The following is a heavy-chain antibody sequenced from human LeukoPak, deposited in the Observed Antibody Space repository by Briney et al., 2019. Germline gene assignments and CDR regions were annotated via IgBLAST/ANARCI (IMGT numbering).Heavy chain of an antibody. CDR1: GGSISSYY. D-gene: IGHD3-22*01. Sequence: SETLSRTGTVSGGSISSYYWSWIRQPPGKGLEWIGYIYYSGSTNYNPSLKSRVTISVDTSKNQFSLKLSSVTAADTAVYYCARHLGDSSGYYKVGDAFDIWGQGTMVTVSS. CDR2: IYYSGST. V-gene: IGHV4-59*08. J-gene: IGHJ3*02. CDR3: ARHLGDSSGYYKVGDAFDI.